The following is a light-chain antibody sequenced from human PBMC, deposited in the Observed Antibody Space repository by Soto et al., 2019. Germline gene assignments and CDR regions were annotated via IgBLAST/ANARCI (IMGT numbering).Light chain of an antibody. J-gene: IGKJ4*01. V-gene: IGKV1-27*01. CDR2: AAS. Sequence: DIQMTQSPSSLSASVGDRVTITGRASQGISIYLAWVQQKPGKVPKLLIYAASTLQSGIPSRFSGSGSGTDFTLTISSLQPEDVSTFFCQKDNSAPLTGGGGTQVEI. CDR1: QGISIY. CDR3: QKDNSAPLT.